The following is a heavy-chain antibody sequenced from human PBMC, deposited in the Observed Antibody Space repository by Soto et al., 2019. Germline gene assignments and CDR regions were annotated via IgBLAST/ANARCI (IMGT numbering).Heavy chain of an antibody. J-gene: IGHJ6*02. Sequence: SVKVSCKASGGTFSSYTISWVRQAPGQGLEWMGRIIPILGIANYAQKFQGRVTITADKSTSTAYMELSSLRSGDTAVYYCARGADYYGSGNYYGMDVWGQGTPVTVSS. CDR3: ARGADYYGSGNYYGMDV. CDR2: IIPILGIA. CDR1: GGTFSSYT. D-gene: IGHD3-10*01. V-gene: IGHV1-69*02.